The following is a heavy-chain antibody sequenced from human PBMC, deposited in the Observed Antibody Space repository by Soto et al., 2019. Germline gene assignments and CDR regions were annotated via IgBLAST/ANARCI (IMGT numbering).Heavy chain of an antibody. CDR1: GYTFTSYA. Sequence: ASVKVSCKASGYTFTSYAMHWVRQAPGQRLEWMGWINAGNGNTKYSQKFQGRVTITRDTSASTAYMELSSLRSEDTAVYYCAREYSGSYNWFDPWGQGTLVTVSS. D-gene: IGHD1-26*01. CDR2: INAGNGNT. CDR3: AREYSGSYNWFDP. J-gene: IGHJ5*02. V-gene: IGHV1-3*01.